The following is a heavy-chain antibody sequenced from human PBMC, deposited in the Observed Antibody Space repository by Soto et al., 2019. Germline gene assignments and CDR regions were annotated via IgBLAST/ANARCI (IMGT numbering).Heavy chain of an antibody. CDR2: IYYGGST. D-gene: IGHD3-3*01. V-gene: IGHV4-31*03. J-gene: IGHJ5*02. Sequence: PSETLSLTCTVSGGYVWTASYYWTWIRQRPGEGLEWIGNIYYGGSTQYTPSLKSRITISLDTSKNQFSLKLSSLTAADTAVYFCARDIRFSDSRWFDPWGQGTLVTVSS. CDR1: GGYVWTASYY. CDR3: ARDIRFSDSRWFDP.